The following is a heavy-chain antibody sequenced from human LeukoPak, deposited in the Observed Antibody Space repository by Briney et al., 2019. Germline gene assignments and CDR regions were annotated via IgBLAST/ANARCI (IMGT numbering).Heavy chain of an antibody. CDR3: AKARDTAMPYYFDY. V-gene: IGHV3-30*18. J-gene: IGHJ4*02. CDR1: GFTFSNYW. Sequence: GGSLRLSCAASGFTFSNYWMNWVRQAPGKGLEWVAVISYDGSNKYYADSVKGRFTISRDNSKNTLYLQMNSLRAEDTAVYYCAKARDTAMPYYFDYWGQGTLVTVSS. CDR2: ISYDGSNK. D-gene: IGHD5-18*01.